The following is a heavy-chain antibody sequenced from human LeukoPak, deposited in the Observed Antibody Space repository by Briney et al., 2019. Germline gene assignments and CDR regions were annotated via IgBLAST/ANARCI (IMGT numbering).Heavy chain of an antibody. Sequence: GESLKISCKGSGYSFTSYWIGWVRQMPGKGLEWMGIIYPGDSDTRYSPSFQGQVTISADKSTSTAYLQWSSLKASDTAMYYCARLDCSGGSCYSRGGFDPWGQGTLVTVSS. CDR1: GYSFTSYW. CDR3: ARLDCSGGSCYSRGGFDP. V-gene: IGHV5-51*01. J-gene: IGHJ5*02. D-gene: IGHD2-15*01. CDR2: IYPGDSDT.